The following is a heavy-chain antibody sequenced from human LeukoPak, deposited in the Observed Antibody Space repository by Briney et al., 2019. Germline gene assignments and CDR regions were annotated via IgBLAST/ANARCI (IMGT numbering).Heavy chain of an antibody. V-gene: IGHV3-23*01. Sequence: PGGSLRLSCVVSGITLSNYGMSWVRQAPGKGLEWVAGISDSGRSTNYANSVKGRFTISRDNPKNTLYLQMSSLRAEDTAVYFCAKRGVVIRVILVGFHKEAYYFDSWSQGALVTVSS. CDR3: AKRGVVIRVILVGFHKEAYYFDS. J-gene: IGHJ4*02. D-gene: IGHD2-15*01. CDR2: ISDSGRST. CDR1: GITLSNYG.